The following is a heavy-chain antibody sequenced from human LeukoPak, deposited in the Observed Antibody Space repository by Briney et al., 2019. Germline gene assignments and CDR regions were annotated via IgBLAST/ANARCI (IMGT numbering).Heavy chain of an antibody. CDR2: CSTGNGNT. V-gene: IGHV1-18*04. Sequence: ASVKVSCKASGYTFTSYYMHWVRQAPGQGLEGMGWCSTGNGNTNYGQKFQGRVAMTTDTSTGTAYMELRSLRSDDTAMYYCATANNWNYALGYWGQGTLVTVSS. CDR1: GYTFTSYY. D-gene: IGHD1-7*01. J-gene: IGHJ4*02. CDR3: ATANNWNYALGY.